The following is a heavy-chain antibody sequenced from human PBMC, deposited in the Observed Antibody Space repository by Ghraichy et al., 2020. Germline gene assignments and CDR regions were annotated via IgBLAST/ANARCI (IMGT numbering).Heavy chain of an antibody. Sequence: SETLSLTCTVSGGSISSYYWSWSRQPPGKGLEWIGYIYTSVSTNYNSSLKSRVTISVDTSKNQFSLKLSSVTAADTAVYYCARVPSVVISLDAFDIWGQGTMVTVSS. D-gene: IGHD3-22*01. V-gene: IGHV4-4*09. J-gene: IGHJ3*02. CDR3: ARVPSVVISLDAFDI. CDR2: IYTSVST. CDR1: GGSISSYY.